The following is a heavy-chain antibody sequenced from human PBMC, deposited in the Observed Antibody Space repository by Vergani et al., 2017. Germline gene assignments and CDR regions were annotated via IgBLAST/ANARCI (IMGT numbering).Heavy chain of an antibody. CDR1: GFTFSGSA. CDR2: IRSKANSYAT. D-gene: IGHD6-13*01. J-gene: IGHJ4*02. V-gene: IGHV3-73*01. Sequence: EVQLVESGGGLVQPGGSLKLSCAASGFTFSGSAMHWVRQASGKGLEWVGRIRSKANSYATAYAASVKGRLTISRDDSKNTAYLQMNSLKTEDTAVYYCTRQFSSWYDYWGQGTLVTVSS. CDR3: TRQFSSWYDY.